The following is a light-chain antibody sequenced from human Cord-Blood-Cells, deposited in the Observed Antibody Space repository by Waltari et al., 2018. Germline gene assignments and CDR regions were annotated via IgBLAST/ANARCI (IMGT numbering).Light chain of an antibody. CDR3: CSYAGSSTSV. CDR2: EGS. J-gene: IGLJ3*02. CDR1: SSDVGSYNL. Sequence: QSALTQPASVYGSPGQSTTISCTGTSSDVGSYNLVSWYQQHPGKAPKLMIYEGSKRPSGVSNRFSGSKSGNTASLTISGLQAEDEADYYCCSYAGSSTSVFGGGTKLTVL. V-gene: IGLV2-23*01.